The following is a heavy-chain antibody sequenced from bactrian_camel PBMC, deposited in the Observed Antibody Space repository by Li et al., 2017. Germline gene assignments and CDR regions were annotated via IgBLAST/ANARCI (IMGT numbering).Heavy chain of an antibody. V-gene: IGHV3S67*01. CDR2: IDNDRST. D-gene: IGHD3*01. Sequence: VQLVESGGGSVQAGGSLTLSCGASGFTWTNVCMGWFRQAPGKERDWVAAIDNDRSTWYADSVKGRFTISKDNAENTLFLQLNSLKTEDTAMYFCTRVLYEAHQWNFAYWGQGTQVTVS. CDR3: TRVLYEAHQWNFAY. J-gene: IGHJ6*01. CDR1: GFTWTNVC.